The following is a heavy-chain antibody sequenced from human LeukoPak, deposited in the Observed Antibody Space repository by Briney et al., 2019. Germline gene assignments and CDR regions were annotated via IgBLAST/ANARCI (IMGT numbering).Heavy chain of an antibody. J-gene: IGHJ5*02. Sequence: PGGSLRLSCAASGFTFSSYAMTWVRQAPGKGLEWVSAISGSGGSTYYADSVKGRFTISRDNSKNTLYLQMNSLRAEDTAVYYCAKDTEENQMPHNWFDPWGQGTLVTVSS. CDR3: AKDTEENQMPHNWFDP. D-gene: IGHD2-2*01. CDR2: ISGSGGST. CDR1: GFTFSSYA. V-gene: IGHV3-23*01.